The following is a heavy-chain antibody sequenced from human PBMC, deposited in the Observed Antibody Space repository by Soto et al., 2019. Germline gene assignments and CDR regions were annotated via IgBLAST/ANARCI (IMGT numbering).Heavy chain of an antibody. D-gene: IGHD5-12*01. J-gene: IGHJ4*02. CDR1: GFPFSRCA. Sequence: QVQLVESGGGVVQPGTSLRLSCAASGFPFSRCAMHWVRQAPGKGLEWVAVIIYDGSDKYYADSVQGRFTISRDNSKTTLYLQMNSLRPEDTAVYYCAAELGNSGYDGHDYWGQGTLVTVSS. CDR2: IIYDGSDK. CDR3: AAELGNSGYDGHDY. V-gene: IGHV3-30-3*01.